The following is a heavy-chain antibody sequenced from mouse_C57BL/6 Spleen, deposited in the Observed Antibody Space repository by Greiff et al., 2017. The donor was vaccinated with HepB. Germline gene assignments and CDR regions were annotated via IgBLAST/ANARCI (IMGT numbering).Heavy chain of an antibody. CDR3: ARGATTVVATNFDY. D-gene: IGHD1-1*01. Sequence: QVQLQQPGAELVRPGSSVKLSCKASGYTFTSYWMHWVKQRPIQGLEWIGNIDPSDSETHYNQKFKDKAILTVDKSSSTAYTQLSSLTSEDSAVYYCARGATTVVATNFDYWGQGTTLTVSS. V-gene: IGHV1-52*01. CDR1: GYTFTSYW. CDR2: IDPSDSET. J-gene: IGHJ2*01.